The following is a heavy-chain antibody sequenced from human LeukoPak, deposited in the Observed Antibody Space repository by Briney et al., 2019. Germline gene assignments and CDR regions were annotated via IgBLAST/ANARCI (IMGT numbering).Heavy chain of an antibody. CDR3: ARVRYDRSGDPFDI. V-gene: IGHV1-2*02. J-gene: IGHJ3*02. D-gene: IGHD3-22*01. Sequence: GASVKVSCKASGLTFIYYYIHWIRQAPGQGLEWVGWINPNSGGTNYGQNFRGRVTMTRDTSISTAFMDLTRLRSDDTAVYYCARVRYDRSGDPFDIWGQGTMVTVSS. CDR2: INPNSGGT. CDR1: GLTFIYYY.